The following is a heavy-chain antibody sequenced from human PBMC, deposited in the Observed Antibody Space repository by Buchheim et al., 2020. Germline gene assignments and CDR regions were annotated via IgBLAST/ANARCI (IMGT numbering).Heavy chain of an antibody. CDR2: ISYDGSNK. CDR3: SKSVMYSSYYYYGMDV. V-gene: IGHV3-30*18. D-gene: IGHD2-8*01. J-gene: IGHJ6*02. CDR1: GFTFSSYG. Sequence: QVQLVESGGGVVQPGRSLRLSCAASGFTFSSYGMHWVRQAPGKGLEWVAVISYDGSNKYYADSVKGRFTISRDNSKNTLYQQMNSRRADEKAVYYCSKSVMYSSYYYYGMDVWGQGTT.